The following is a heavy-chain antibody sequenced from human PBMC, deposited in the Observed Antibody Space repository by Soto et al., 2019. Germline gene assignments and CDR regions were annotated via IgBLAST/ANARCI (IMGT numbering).Heavy chain of an antibody. Sequence: QVQLVQSGAEVKKPGASLKVSCKASGYTFTSYGISWVRQAPGQGLEWMGWISVYNGNRNYAQKLQGRVTMTTDTSTSTALMELRSLRSDVTAVYYCARAGLAAVGYFDLWGQGTLVTVSS. CDR1: GYTFTSYG. D-gene: IGHD6-13*01. J-gene: IGHJ4*02. V-gene: IGHV1-18*04. CDR2: ISVYNGNR. CDR3: ARAGLAAVGYFDL.